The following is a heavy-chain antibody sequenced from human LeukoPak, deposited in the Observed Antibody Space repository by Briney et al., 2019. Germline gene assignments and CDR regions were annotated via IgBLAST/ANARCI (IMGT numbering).Heavy chain of an antibody. CDR2: IIPIFGTA. CDR3: AAGRYSSSPPGY. Sequence: SVKVSCKASGGTFTSYAISWVRQAPGQGLEWMGGIIPIFGTANYAQKFQGRVTITADESTSTAYMELGSLRSEDTAVYYCAAGRYSSSPPGYWGQGTLVTVSS. D-gene: IGHD6-13*01. CDR1: GGTFTSYA. V-gene: IGHV1-69*13. J-gene: IGHJ4*02.